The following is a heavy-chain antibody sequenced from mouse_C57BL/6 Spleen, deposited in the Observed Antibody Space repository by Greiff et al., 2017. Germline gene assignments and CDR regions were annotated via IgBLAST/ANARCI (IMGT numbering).Heavy chain of an antibody. CDR1: GFTFSDYY. V-gene: IGHV5-16*01. CDR3: ARDQDYYGSSYFDV. J-gene: IGHJ1*03. Sequence: EVMLVESEGGLVQPGRSMKLSCTASGFTFSDYYMAWVRQVPEKGLEWVANINYDGSSTYYLDSLKSRFIISRDNAKNILYLQMSSLKSEDTATYYCARDQDYYGSSYFDVWGTGTTVTVSS. CDR2: INYDGSST. D-gene: IGHD1-1*01.